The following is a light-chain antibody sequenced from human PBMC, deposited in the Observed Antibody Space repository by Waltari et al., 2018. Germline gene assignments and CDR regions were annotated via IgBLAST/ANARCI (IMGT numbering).Light chain of an antibody. V-gene: IGKV3-15*01. CDR2: GES. CDR3: QQYNNWPPLYT. J-gene: IGKJ2*01. CDR1: QSVSST. Sequence: VLSQSPATLSLPSGARATLACRASQSVSSTLAWYRKNPDQAPRLPIHGESTRATGIPARFSCSGCGTEFTLTISSLQSEDFAVYYCQQYNNWPPLYTFGQGTKLEIK.